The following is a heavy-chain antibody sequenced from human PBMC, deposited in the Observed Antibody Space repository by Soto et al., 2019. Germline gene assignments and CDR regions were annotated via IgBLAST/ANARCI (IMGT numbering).Heavy chain of an antibody. CDR3: ARDQNPYSSTWRTISANWLDP. CDR2: ISAYNGKT. J-gene: IGHJ5*02. Sequence: QVQLVQSGAEVKKPGASVKVSCKASGYTFTTYGISWVRQAPGQGLEWMGWISAYNGKTNYAQKVQGRVTMTTDTSTSTAYMELRSLRSDDTAVYYCARDQNPYSSTWRTISANWLDPGGQGTLVTVSS. D-gene: IGHD6-6*01. V-gene: IGHV1-18*01. CDR1: GYTFTTYG.